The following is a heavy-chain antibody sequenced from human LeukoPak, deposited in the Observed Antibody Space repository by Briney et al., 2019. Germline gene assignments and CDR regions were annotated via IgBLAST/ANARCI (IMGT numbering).Heavy chain of an antibody. CDR2: ISAYKGNT. J-gene: IGHJ4*02. V-gene: IGHV1-18*01. CDR3: AREYRVTMVRGVHYPPHFDY. Sequence: ASVKVSCKASGYTFNSYGISWVRQAPGQGLEWMGWISAYKGNTNYAQKLQGRVTMTTDTSTSTAYMELRSLRSDDTAVYYCAREYRVTMVRGVHYPPHFDYWGQGTLVTVSS. D-gene: IGHD3-10*01. CDR1: GYTFNSYG.